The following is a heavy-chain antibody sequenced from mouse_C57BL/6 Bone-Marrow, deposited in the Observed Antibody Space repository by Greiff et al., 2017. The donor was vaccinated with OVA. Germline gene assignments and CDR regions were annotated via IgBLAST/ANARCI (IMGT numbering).Heavy chain of an antibody. CDR1: GYTFTSYW. V-gene: IGHV1-61*01. CDR3: AIRGGLGPFDY. D-gene: IGHD4-1*01. Sequence: QVQLKQPGAELVRPGSSVKLSCKASGYTFTSYWMDWVKQRPGQGLEWIGNIYPSDSETHYNQKFKDKATLTVDKSSSTAYMQLSSLTSEDSAVYYCAIRGGLGPFDYWGQGTTLTVSS. CDR2: IYPSDSET. J-gene: IGHJ2*01.